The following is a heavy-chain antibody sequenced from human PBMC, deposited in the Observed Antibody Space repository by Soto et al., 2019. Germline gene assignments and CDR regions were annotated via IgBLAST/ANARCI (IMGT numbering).Heavy chain of an antibody. J-gene: IGHJ6*03. D-gene: IGHD1-7*01. Sequence: EVQLVESGGGLVQPGGPLRLSCAASGFSFSHYCMSWVRQAPGKGLEWVANIKQDGSEKYDVDSVKVRFTISRDNAKNSMFLQTGILKNEDTAAYYCARVLSTLDTWSYGVVGKYYYYYMDVWGKGTTVTVSS. CDR3: ARVLSTLDTWSYGVVGKYYYYYMDV. CDR1: GFSFSHYC. CDR2: IKQDGSEK. V-gene: IGHV3-7*04.